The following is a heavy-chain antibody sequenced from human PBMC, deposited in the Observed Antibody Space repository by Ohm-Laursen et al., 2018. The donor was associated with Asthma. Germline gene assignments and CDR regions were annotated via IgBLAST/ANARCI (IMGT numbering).Heavy chain of an antibody. V-gene: IGHV3-30*18. CDR1: GFIISTYD. CDR3: AKDVLGFVAAAQD. CDR2: ISFDGSNK. D-gene: IGHD6-13*01. Sequence: SLRLSCAASGFIISTYDMSWVRQAPGKGLEWVAVISFDGSNKYYADSVKGRFTISRDNSKNTLYLQMNSLRAEDTAIYYCAKDVLGFVAAAQDWGQGTLVTVSS. J-gene: IGHJ4*02.